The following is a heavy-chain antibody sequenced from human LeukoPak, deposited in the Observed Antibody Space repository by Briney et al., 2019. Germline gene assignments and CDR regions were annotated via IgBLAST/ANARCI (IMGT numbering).Heavy chain of an antibody. CDR1: GFIFSSHG. J-gene: IGHJ5*02. CDR2: NSPSGDAT. V-gene: IGHV3-23*01. Sequence: PGGSLRLSCAASGFIFSSHGINWVRQAPGKGLEWVSGNSPSGDATFYADSVKGRFTISRDNSKNTRYLQMNSLRAEDTAVYYCARGLIIRSSWLPNASLGGWFDPWGQGTLVTVSS. CDR3: ARGLIIRSSWLPNASLGGWFDP. D-gene: IGHD6-13*01.